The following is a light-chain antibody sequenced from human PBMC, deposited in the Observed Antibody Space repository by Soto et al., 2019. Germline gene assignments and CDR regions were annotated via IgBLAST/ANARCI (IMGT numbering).Light chain of an antibody. CDR1: QTISSY. CDR3: QQSYSMPRT. CDR2: GPS. Sequence: DIQMTQSPSSLSASVGDRVTITCRASQTISSYLNWYQQKPGKAPELLIYGPSSLLSGVPSRFSGSGSGTDFTLTISSLQPEDFATYYCQQSYSMPRTFGQGTNLEMK. V-gene: IGKV1-39*01. J-gene: IGKJ2*01.